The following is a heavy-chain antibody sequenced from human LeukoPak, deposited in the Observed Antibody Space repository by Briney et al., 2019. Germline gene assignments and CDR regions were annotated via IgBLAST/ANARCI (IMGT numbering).Heavy chain of an antibody. CDR3: ARSPLYVWFDP. CDR2: IYYSGST. Sequence: SETLSLTCTVSGGSISSYYWSWIRQPAGKGLEWIGSIYYSGSTYYSPSLKSRVTISLDTSKNQFSLKLSSVTAADTAVYYCARSPLYVWFDPWGQGTLVTVSS. J-gene: IGHJ5*02. V-gene: IGHV4-59*05. D-gene: IGHD5/OR15-5a*01. CDR1: GGSISSYY.